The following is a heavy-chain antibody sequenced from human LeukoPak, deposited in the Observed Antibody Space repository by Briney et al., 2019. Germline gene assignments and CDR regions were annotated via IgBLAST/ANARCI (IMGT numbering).Heavy chain of an antibody. V-gene: IGHV3-33*01. J-gene: IGHJ6*02. CDR3: AGDYGEYYYGMDV. CDR1: GFTFSSYG. Sequence: GGSLSLSCAASGFTFSSYGMQWVRQAPGKGLEGVAVIWYDGSNKCYADSVKGRFTISRDNSKNTLYLQMNSLRAEDTAVYYCAGDYGEYYYGMDVWGQGTTVTVSS. CDR2: IWYDGSNK. D-gene: IGHD4-17*01.